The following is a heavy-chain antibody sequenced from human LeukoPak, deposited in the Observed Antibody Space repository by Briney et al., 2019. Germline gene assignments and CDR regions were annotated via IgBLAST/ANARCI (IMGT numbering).Heavy chain of an antibody. CDR2: INPNSGGT. CDR1: GYTVTGYY. CDR3: ARAPTVTTGDY. D-gene: IGHD4-17*01. J-gene: IGHJ4*02. V-gene: IGHV1-2*02. Sequence: ASVKVSCKASGYTVTGYYIHWVRQAPGQGLEWMGWINPNSGGTNYAQKFQGRVTMTRDTSISTAYMELSRLRSDDTAVYYCARAPTVTTGDYWGQGTLVTVSS.